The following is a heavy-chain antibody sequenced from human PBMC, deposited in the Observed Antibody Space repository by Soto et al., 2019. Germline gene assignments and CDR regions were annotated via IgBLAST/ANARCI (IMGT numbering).Heavy chain of an antibody. V-gene: IGHV3-23*01. CDR3: VGEVGFQLIY. J-gene: IGHJ4*02. D-gene: IGHD1-26*01. Sequence: PGGSLRLSCGASGFTFSTYAMTWVRQAPGAGLEWVSTITNTGGRTKYTDSVKGRFSISRDKSKNTVYLQMNSLRVEDTAVYFCVGEVGFQLIYWGQGTLVTVSS. CDR1: GFTFSTYA. CDR2: ITNTGGRT.